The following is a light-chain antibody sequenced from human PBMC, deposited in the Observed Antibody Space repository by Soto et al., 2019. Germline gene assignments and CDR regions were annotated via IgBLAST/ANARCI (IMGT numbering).Light chain of an antibody. CDR1: QGFSNS. CDR2: GAS. Sequence: DLQMTQSPSFLNASIGDRVTNSCRASQGFSNSLAWYQQKPGKVPTLLICGASILQSGFPSRFSGSGSGTEFTLTISCLQPEDVATYFCQKYDSAPLTFGGGTKVEIK. V-gene: IGKV1-27*01. J-gene: IGKJ4*01. CDR3: QKYDSAPLT.